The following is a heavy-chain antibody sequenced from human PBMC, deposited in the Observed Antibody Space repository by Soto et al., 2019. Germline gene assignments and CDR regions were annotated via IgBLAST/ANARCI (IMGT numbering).Heavy chain of an antibody. V-gene: IGHV1-18*01. Sequence: QVKLVQSGTEVKQPGASMKVSCKASGYSFATSGISWVRQAPGQGLEWMGWISAYNGNTNYDQKLQDRVTMTTDPSTSTAYLELRTLRSDDTAVYYCARAGQYYDSSGYANWGQGTLGTVAS. CDR2: ISAYNGNT. J-gene: IGHJ4*02. D-gene: IGHD3-22*01. CDR3: ARAGQYYDSSGYAN. CDR1: GYSFATSG.